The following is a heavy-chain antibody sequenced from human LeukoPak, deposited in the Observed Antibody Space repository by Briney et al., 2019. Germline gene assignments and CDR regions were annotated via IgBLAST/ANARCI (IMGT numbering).Heavy chain of an antibody. CDR2: INTNTGNP. J-gene: IGHJ3*02. CDR1: GYTFTIYA. CDR3: AREGSGENDAFDI. Sequence: ASVTVSCKASGYTFTIYAMNWVRQAPGQGLEWMGWINTNTGNPTYAQGFTGRFVFSLDTSVSTAYLQISSPKAEDTAVYYCAREGSGENDAFDIWGQGTMVTVSS. D-gene: IGHD6-25*01. V-gene: IGHV7-4-1*02.